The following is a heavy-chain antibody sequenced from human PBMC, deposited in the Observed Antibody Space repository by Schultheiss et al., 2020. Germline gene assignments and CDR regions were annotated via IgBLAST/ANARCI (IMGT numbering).Heavy chain of an antibody. CDR1: GGSISSGGYS. J-gene: IGHJ6*02. CDR3: ARDWPYSSSWYGVYGMDV. V-gene: IGHV4-30-2*01. CDR2: IYHSGST. Sequence: SETLSLTCTVSGGSISSGGYSWSWIRQPPGKGLEWIGYIYHSGSTYYNPSLKSRVTISVDRSKNQFSLKLSSVTAADTAVYYCARDWPYSSSWYGVYGMDVWGQGTTVTVSS. D-gene: IGHD6-13*01.